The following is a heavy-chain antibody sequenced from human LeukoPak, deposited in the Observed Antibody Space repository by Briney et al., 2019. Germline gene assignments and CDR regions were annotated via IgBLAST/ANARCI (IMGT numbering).Heavy chain of an antibody. V-gene: IGHV4-59*01. CDR1: GGSFSGYY. CDR3: ARGRAVAGTSVTRYFDL. CDR2: IYYSGST. Sequence: PSETLSLTCAVYGGSFSGYYWSWIRQPPGKGLEWIGYIYYSGSTNYNPSLKSRVTISVDTSKNQFSLKLSSVTAADTAVYYCARGRAVAGTSVTRYFDLWGRGTLVTVSS. J-gene: IGHJ2*01. D-gene: IGHD6-19*01.